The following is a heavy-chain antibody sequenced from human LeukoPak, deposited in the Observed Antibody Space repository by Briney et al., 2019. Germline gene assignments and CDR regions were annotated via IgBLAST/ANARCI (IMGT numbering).Heavy chain of an antibody. D-gene: IGHD6-19*01. Sequence: PSETLSLTCTVSGGSISSGGYYWSWIRQHPGKGLEWIGYIYYSGNTYYTPSLKSRVTVPVDTSKNQFSLTLSSVTAADTAVYYCARDNSSGWSFYYYYYMDVWGKGTTVTVSS. V-gene: IGHV4-31*03. CDR3: ARDNSSGWSFYYYYYMDV. CDR2: IYYSGNT. CDR1: GGSISSGGYY. J-gene: IGHJ6*03.